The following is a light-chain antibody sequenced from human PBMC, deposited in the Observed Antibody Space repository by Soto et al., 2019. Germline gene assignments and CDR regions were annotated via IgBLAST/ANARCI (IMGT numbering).Light chain of an antibody. Sequence: IVWTQAPATLSLSPLERASLSCRASQSVSYYLAWYQQKPGQAPRLLIYDTSNRATGIPARFSGSGSGTDFTLTISSLEPEDFAVYYCQQRSNWPRTFGQGTKVDIK. CDR3: QQRSNWPRT. CDR1: QSVSYY. CDR2: DTS. V-gene: IGKV3-11*01. J-gene: IGKJ1*01.